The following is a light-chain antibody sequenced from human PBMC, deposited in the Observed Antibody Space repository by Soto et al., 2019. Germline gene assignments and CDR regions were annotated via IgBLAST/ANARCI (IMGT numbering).Light chain of an antibody. Sequence: DIQITQAPSYLYAYVLDRVTLTWLASQGITNDLGWYQQKPGKAPKRLIYDASTLHSGVPSRFSGSGSGTEFTLTISSLQPEDFATYYCLKHNTYPWTFGKGHTGDIK. CDR3: LKHNTYPWT. CDR1: QGITND. CDR2: DAS. J-gene: IGKJ1*01. V-gene: IGKV1-17*01.